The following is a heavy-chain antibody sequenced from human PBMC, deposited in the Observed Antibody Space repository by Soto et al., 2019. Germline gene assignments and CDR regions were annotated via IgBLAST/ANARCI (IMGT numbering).Heavy chain of an antibody. J-gene: IGHJ5*02. CDR3: AKELGYNYGRNWFDP. V-gene: IGHV3-23*01. Sequence: DVQLLESGGGLVQPGGSLRLSCAASRFTFSSYAMTWVRQAPGKGLEWVSAISGSGIDTYYADSVKGRFTISRDNSKNAVYVQMHSLRAEDTAVYYCAKELGYNYGRNWFDPGGQGTLVTVSS. D-gene: IGHD5-18*01. CDR2: ISGSGIDT. CDR1: RFTFSSYA.